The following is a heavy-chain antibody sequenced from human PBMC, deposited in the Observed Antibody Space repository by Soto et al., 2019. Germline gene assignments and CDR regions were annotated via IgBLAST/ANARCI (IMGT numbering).Heavy chain of an antibody. CDR1: GGTFSSYA. D-gene: IGHD4-17*01. Sequence: ASVKVSCKASGGTFSSYAISWVRQAPGQGLEWMGGIIPIFGTANYAQKFQGRVTITADESTSTAYMELSSLRSEDKAVYYCATLRPPDYGEYYYSVRAVWGQGPTVPVSS. CDR3: ATLRPPDYGEYYYSVRAV. J-gene: IGHJ6*02. CDR2: IIPIFGTA. V-gene: IGHV1-69*13.